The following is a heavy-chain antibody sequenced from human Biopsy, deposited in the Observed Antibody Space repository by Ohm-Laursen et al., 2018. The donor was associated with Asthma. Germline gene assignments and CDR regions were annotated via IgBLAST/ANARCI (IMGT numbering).Heavy chain of an antibody. CDR3: ARKAGSCISRTCYSLDF. D-gene: IGHD2-2*01. CDR1: GGTFNTYV. V-gene: IGHV1-69*13. J-gene: IGHJ4*02. Sequence: VKISCKSLGGTFNTYVIGWVRQAPGQGLEWMGGINSVFGTTTYPQKFQDRVTITADDSTSTVYMELSSLRSEGTAVYYCARKAGSCISRTCYSLDFWGQGTLVTVSS. CDR2: INSVFGTT.